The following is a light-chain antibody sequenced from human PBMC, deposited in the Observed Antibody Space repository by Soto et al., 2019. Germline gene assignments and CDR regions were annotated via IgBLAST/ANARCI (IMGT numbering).Light chain of an antibody. V-gene: IGKV3-15*01. Sequence: EIMMTQSPATLSVSPGERATLSCRASQSVSGNLAWYQQKPGQAPRLLMHGASTRATGIPARSSGSGSGTEFTLIISSLQSEDFAVFYCQQDNRWPLTFGGGSKVEIK. J-gene: IGKJ4*01. CDR3: QQDNRWPLT. CDR1: QSVSGN. CDR2: GAS.